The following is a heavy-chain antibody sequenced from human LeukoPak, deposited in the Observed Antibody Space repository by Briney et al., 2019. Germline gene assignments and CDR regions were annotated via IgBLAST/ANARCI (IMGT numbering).Heavy chain of an antibody. D-gene: IGHD3-16*01. Sequence: PGGSLRLSCAASGFTFSSYSMNWVRQAPGKGLEWVSYISSSSSTIYYADSVKGRFTISRDNAKNSLYLQMNSLRAEDTAVYYCARDEEGASDYWGQGTLVTVSS. J-gene: IGHJ4*02. CDR3: ARDEEGASDY. CDR2: ISSSSSTI. CDR1: GFTFSSYS. V-gene: IGHV3-48*01.